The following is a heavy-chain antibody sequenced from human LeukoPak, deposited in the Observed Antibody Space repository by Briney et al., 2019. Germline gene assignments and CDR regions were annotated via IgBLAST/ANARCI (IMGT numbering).Heavy chain of an antibody. CDR2: MNPNSGNT. J-gene: IGHJ6*02. Sequence: ASVKVSCKASGYTFSSYDINCVREATGQGLEWMGWMNPNSGNTGYAQKFQGRVTMTRNTSISTAYMELSSLRSEDTAVYYCARTEQWLVPLYYYYGMDVWGQGTTVTVSS. CDR3: ARTEQWLVPLYYYYGMDV. CDR1: GYTFSSYD. V-gene: IGHV1-8*01. D-gene: IGHD6-19*01.